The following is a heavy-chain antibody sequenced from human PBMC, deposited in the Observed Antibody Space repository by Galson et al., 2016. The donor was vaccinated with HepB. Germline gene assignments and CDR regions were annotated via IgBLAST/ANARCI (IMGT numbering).Heavy chain of an antibody. D-gene: IGHD3-22*01. CDR3: AGADSSSYGYYFQH. CDR2: IIPILNTA. V-gene: IGHV1-69*13. J-gene: IGHJ1*01. Sequence: SVKVSCKASGGTFSSYAFSWLRQAPGQGLEWMGGIIPILNTAKYAQKFQGRVTTTADESSSKAYMELSSLRSEDTAVYYCAGADSSSYGYYFQHWGQGTLVTVSS. CDR1: GGTFSSYA.